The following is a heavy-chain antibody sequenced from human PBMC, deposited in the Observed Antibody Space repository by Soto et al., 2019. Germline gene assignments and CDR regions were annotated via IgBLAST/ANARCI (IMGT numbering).Heavy chain of an antibody. Sequence: ASVKVSCKASGYTFTSYDINWVRQATGQGLEWMGWMNPNSGNTGYAQKFQGRVTMTRNTSISTAYMELSSLRSEDTAVYYCASAPPILWFGAVGYFDYWGQGTLVTVSS. CDR2: MNPNSGNT. V-gene: IGHV1-8*01. CDR3: ASAPPILWFGAVGYFDY. CDR1: GYTFTSYD. J-gene: IGHJ4*02. D-gene: IGHD3-10*01.